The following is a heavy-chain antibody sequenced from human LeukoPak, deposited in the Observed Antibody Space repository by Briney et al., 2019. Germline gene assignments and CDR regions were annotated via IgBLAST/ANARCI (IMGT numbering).Heavy chain of an antibody. V-gene: IGHV1-69*01. CDR3: ARDQEYYYDSSALRG. CDR1: GGIFSSYA. Sequence: ASVKVSCKASGGIFSSYAISWVRQAPGQGLEWMGGIIPIFGTANYAQKFQGRVTITADESTSTAYMELSSLRSEDTAVYYCARDQEYYYDSSALRGWGQGTLVTVSS. D-gene: IGHD3-22*01. J-gene: IGHJ4*02. CDR2: IIPIFGTA.